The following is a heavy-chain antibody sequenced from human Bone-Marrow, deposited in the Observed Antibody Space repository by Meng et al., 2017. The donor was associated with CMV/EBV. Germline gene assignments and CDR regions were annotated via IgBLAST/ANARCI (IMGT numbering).Heavy chain of an antibody. Sequence: ASVKVSCKASGYTFIDYYLHWVRQAPGQGLEWMGIIDPSGDNTRYAQKFQDRVTMTRDTSTSTVYLELSSLTSDDTAVYYCARFTYSSRWSGDYWGQGNLV. CDR1: GYTFIDYY. D-gene: IGHD6-19*01. V-gene: IGHV1-46*01. CDR3: ARFTYSSRWSGDY. J-gene: IGHJ4*02. CDR2: IDPSGDNT.